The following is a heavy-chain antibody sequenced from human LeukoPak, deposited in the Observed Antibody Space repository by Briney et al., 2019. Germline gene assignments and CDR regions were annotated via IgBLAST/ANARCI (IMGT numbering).Heavy chain of an antibody. CDR2: INHSGST. D-gene: IGHD2-21*02. V-gene: IGHV4-34*01. CDR3: ARTYCGGDCRGYYYSYYMDV. Sequence: SETLSLTCAVYGGAFSGYYWSWIRQPPGKGLEWIGEINHSGSTNYNPSLKSRVTLSVDTSKNQFSLKLSSVTAAGTAVYYCARTYCGGDCRGYYYSYYMDVWGKGTTVTISS. CDR1: GGAFSGYY. J-gene: IGHJ6*03.